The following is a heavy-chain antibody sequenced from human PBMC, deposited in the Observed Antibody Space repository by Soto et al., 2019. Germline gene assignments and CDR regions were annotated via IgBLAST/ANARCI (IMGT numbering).Heavy chain of an antibody. CDR3: AKDRYRFVAYCGGDCYRTKPEYFQH. CDR2: ISGSGGST. D-gene: IGHD2-21*02. CDR1: GFTFSSYA. V-gene: IGHV3-23*01. Sequence: GGSLRLSCAASGFTFSSYAMSWVRQAPGKGLEWVSAISGSGGSTYYADSVKGRFTISRDNSKNTLYLQMNSLRAEDTAVYYCAKDRYRFVAYCGGDCYRTKPEYFQHWGQGTLVTVSS. J-gene: IGHJ1*01.